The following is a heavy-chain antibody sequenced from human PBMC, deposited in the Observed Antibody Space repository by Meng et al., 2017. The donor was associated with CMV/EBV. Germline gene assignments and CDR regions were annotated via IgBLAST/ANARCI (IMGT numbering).Heavy chain of an antibody. CDR2: ISSTGTFI. CDR1: GFTFDRYT. D-gene: IGHD4-17*01. V-gene: IGHV3-21*01. CDR3: AGIAYDYGEGDFEY. Sequence: GGLLRSSCAASGFTFDRYTMAWSRQAPGKGLEWVSSISSTGTFIHYADSVEGRFTIARDNTKTSLYLQMNTLRAEDTAVYYCAGIAYDYGEGDFEYGGQGALVTVSS. J-gene: IGHJ4*02.